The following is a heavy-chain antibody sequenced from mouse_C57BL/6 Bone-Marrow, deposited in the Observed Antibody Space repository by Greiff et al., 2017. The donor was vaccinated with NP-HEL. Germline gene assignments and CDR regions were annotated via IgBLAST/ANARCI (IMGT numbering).Heavy chain of an antibody. V-gene: IGHV5-6*01. CDR1: GFTFSSYG. CDR2: ISSGGSYT. CDR3: ASPYDYDVAWFAY. Sequence: EVQVVESGGDLVKPGGSLKLSCAASGFTFSSYGMSWVRQTPDKRLEWVATISSGGSYTYYPDSVKGRFTISRDNAKNTLYLQMSSLKSEDTAMYYCASPYDYDVAWFAYWGQWTLVTVSA. J-gene: IGHJ3*01. D-gene: IGHD2-4*01.